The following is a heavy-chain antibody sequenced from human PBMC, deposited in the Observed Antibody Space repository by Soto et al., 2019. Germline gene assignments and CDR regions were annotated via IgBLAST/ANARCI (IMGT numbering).Heavy chain of an antibody. J-gene: IGHJ4*02. Sequence: VQLVQSGGGVVQPGRSLRLPCAASGFDFSKFGFQWVRQAPGKGLGWVAVIWADGTTKYYAESVKGRFTISRDNSRNTLYLQMSGLRAEDTAVYFCARERVYDDNYDSFDYWGQGALVTVSS. CDR1: GFDFSKFG. V-gene: IGHV3-33*01. CDR2: IWADGTTK. CDR3: ARERVYDDNYDSFDY. D-gene: IGHD3-22*01.